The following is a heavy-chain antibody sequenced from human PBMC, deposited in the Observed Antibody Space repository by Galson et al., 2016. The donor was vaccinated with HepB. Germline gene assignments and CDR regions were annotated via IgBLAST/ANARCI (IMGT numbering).Heavy chain of an antibody. CDR1: GFTFKNNW. V-gene: IGHV3-74*01. D-gene: IGHD3-3*01. J-gene: IGHJ5*02. CDR2: INTDGSYT. Sequence: SLRLSCAASGFTFKNNWMHWVRQAPGKGLVWVSRINTDGSYTTYADSVKGRYTVSRDNAKNTVSLQMNSLRADDTAVYYCTTSFLERFDPWGQGTLVTVSS. CDR3: TTSFLERFDP.